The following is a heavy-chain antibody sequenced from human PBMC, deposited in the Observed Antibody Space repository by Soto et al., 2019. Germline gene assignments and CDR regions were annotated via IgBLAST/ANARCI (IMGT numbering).Heavy chain of an antibody. J-gene: IGHJ4*02. CDR1: GGTFSSYA. CDR2: IIPIFGTA. CDR3: ATGPWPRGDSVWGSYHFDY. D-gene: IGHD3-16*01. V-gene: IGHV1-69*12. Sequence: QVQLVQSGAEVKKPGSSVKVSCKASGGTFSSYAISWVRQAPGQGLEWMGGIIPIFGTANYAQKFQGRVTITADESTSTAYMELSSLRSEDTAVYHCATGPWPRGDSVWGSYHFDYWGQGTLVTVSS.